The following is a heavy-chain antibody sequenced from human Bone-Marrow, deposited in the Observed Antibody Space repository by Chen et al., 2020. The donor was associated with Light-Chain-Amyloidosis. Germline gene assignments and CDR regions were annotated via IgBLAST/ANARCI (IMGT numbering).Heavy chain of an antibody. CDR1: GGSFSGFY. Sequence: QVQLQQWGAGLLKPSETLSLTCAVYGGSFSGFYWSCIRQPPGKGLEWIGEINHSGSTNYNPSLKSRVTISVDTSKNQFSLKLSSVTAADTAVYYCARGTHYDFWSGYYYYYMDVWGKGTTVTVSS. CDR2: INHSGST. D-gene: IGHD3-3*01. J-gene: IGHJ6*03. V-gene: IGHV4-34*01. CDR3: ARGTHYDFWSGYYYYYMDV.